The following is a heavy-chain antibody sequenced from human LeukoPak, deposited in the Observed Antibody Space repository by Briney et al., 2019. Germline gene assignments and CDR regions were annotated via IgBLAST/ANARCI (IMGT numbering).Heavy chain of an antibody. D-gene: IGHD5-24*01. V-gene: IGHV3-30-3*01. CDR1: GFTFSSYA. J-gene: IGHJ3*02. CDR3: ARIEDGYNLVILGAFDI. Sequence: GGSLRLSCAASGFTFSSYAMHWVRQAPGKGLEWVAVISYDGSNKYYADSVKGRFTISRDNSKNTLYLQMNSLRAEDTAVYYCARIEDGYNLVILGAFDIWGQGTMVTVSS. CDR2: ISYDGSNK.